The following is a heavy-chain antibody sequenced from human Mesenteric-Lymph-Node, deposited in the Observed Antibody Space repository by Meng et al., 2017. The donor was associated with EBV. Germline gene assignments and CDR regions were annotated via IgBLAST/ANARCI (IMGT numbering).Heavy chain of an antibody. D-gene: IGHD2-15*01. Sequence: EVQLVESGGGLVKPGGSLRLSCAASGFTFSDYSRNWVRQAPGKGLEWGSNISDSSNNINYAGSVKGRFPISRGKAKNSLLLQMNSLRPQDTAIYYCARDLYVVVAAAGHNLFDPWGQGTLVTVSS. V-gene: IGHV3-21*01. J-gene: IGHJ5*02. CDR3: ARDLYVVVAAAGHNLFDP. CDR1: GFTFSDYS. CDR2: ISDSSNNI.